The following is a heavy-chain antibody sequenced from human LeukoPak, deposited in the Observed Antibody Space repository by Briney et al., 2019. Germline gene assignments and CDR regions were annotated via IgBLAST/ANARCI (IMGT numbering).Heavy chain of an antibody. J-gene: IGHJ3*02. V-gene: IGHV1-69*02. D-gene: IGHD1-7*01. Sequence: SVKVSCKTSGGTLTSYTISCVRQAPGQGLEWMERIILNLGIANYAQNCQGTVTTTADKSTSPAYMELRSLRSEETPMYFCSSSKLELWVRHVYDIWGQGTMVTVS. CDR3: SSSKLELWVRHVYDI. CDR1: GGTLTSYT. CDR2: IILNLGIA.